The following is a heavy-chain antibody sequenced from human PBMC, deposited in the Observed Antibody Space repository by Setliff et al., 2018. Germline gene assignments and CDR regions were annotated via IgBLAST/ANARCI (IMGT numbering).Heavy chain of an antibody. CDR1: GFTFSSYG. J-gene: IGHJ6*02. CDR2: IRYDGSNK. V-gene: IGHV3-33*01. CDR3: ARDRGQVTVNNRYGFYYYGMDV. Sequence: LRLSCAASGFTFSSYGMHWVRQAPGKGLEWVAFIRYDGSNKYYADSVKGRFTISRDNSKNTLYLQMNSLRAEDTGLYYCARDRGQVTVNNRYGFYYYGMDVWGQGTTVTVSS. D-gene: IGHD3-16*02.